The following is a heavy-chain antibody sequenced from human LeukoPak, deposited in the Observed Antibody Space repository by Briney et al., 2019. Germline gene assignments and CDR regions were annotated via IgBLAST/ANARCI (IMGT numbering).Heavy chain of an antibody. CDR2: INSDGSST. CDR3: ARDPEAYSSGWYPFDS. CDR1: GFTFSTYN. J-gene: IGHJ4*02. Sequence: PGGSLRLSCAASGFTFSTYNMNWVRQAPGKGLVWVSRINSDGSSTTYAESVKGRFTISGDNAKNTLYLQMNSLRAEDTAVYYCARDPEAYSSGWYPFDSWGQGTLVTVSS. V-gene: IGHV3-74*01. D-gene: IGHD6-19*01.